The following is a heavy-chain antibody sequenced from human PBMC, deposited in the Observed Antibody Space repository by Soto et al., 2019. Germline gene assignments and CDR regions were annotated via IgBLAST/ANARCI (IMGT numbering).Heavy chain of an antibody. CDR2: IYPGDSDT. Sequence: GESLKISCKGSGYSFTSYWIGWVRQMPGKGLEWMGIIYPGDSDTRYSPSFQGQVTISADKSISTAYLQWSSLKASDTAMYYCATRSTSSAEYYYYYYMDVWGKGTTVTVSS. CDR1: GYSFTSYW. V-gene: IGHV5-51*01. CDR3: ATRSTSSAEYYYYYYMDV. D-gene: IGHD3-22*01. J-gene: IGHJ6*03.